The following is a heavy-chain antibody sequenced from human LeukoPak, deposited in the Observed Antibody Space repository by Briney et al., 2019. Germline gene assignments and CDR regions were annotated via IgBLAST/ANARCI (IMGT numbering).Heavy chain of an antibody. J-gene: IGHJ4*02. CDR2: ISHDGRNK. V-gene: IGHV3-30*18. CDR3: AKDLTNTWSFDS. Sequence: GGSLSLSCLASGLIFSSCGMHWVRQAPGKGVDGVAVISHDGRNKCYADSVKGRFTISRDNSKNTLYLQMNSLTPEDMAVYYCAKDLTNTWSFDSWGQGSLLTVSS. D-gene: IGHD2-2*01. CDR1: GLIFSSCG.